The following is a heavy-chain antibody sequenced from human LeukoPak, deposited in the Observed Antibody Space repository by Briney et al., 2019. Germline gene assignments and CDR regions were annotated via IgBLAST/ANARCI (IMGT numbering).Heavy chain of an antibody. Sequence: GGSLRLSCAASGFTFSSYWMHWVRQAPGKGLVWVSRINSDGSSTSYADSVKGRFTISRDNAKNTLYLQMNSLRAEDTAVYYCARHTSHHYYESSGYRIPFDSWGQGTLVTVSS. J-gene: IGHJ4*02. D-gene: IGHD3-22*01. V-gene: IGHV3-74*01. CDR1: GFTFSSYW. CDR3: ARHTSHHYYESSGYRIPFDS. CDR2: INSDGSST.